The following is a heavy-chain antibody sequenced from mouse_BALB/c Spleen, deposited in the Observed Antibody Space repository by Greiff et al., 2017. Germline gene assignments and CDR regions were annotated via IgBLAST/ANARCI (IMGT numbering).Heavy chain of an antibody. Sequence: EVMLVESGPGLVKPSQSLSLTCTVTGYSITSVYAWNWIRQFPGNKLEWMGYISYSGSTSYNPSLKSRISITRDTSKNQFFLQLNSVTTEDTATYYCARSFTTVDYWGQGTTLTVSS. CDR2: ISYSGST. J-gene: IGHJ2*01. V-gene: IGHV3-2*02. D-gene: IGHD1-1*01. CDR3: ARSFTTVDY. CDR1: GYSITSVYA.